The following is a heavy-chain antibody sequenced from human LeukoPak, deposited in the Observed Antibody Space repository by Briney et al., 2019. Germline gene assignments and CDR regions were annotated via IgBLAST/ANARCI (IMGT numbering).Heavy chain of an antibody. J-gene: IGHJ4*02. D-gene: IGHD3-22*01. CDR2: IWCDGSNK. Sequence: PGGSLRLSCAASGFTLSSYGMHWVRQAPGKGLEWVAIIWCDGSNKYYADSVKGRFTISRDSSRNTLYLQLNSLRAEDTAVYYCARAMALIVDYWGQGTLVTVSS. V-gene: IGHV3-33*01. CDR3: ARAMALIVDY. CDR1: GFTLSSYG.